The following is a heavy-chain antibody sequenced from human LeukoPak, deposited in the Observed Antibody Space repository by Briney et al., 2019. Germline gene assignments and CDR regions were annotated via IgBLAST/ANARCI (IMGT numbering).Heavy chain of an antibody. V-gene: IGHV4-39*01. CDR3: ARRRRDSSGSLYFDY. CDR2: IYYSGST. J-gene: IGHJ4*02. Sequence: SETLSLTCTVSGGSISSSGYFWGWIRLPPGKGLEWIGSIYYSGSTYYNPSLKSRVTISVDTSKNQFSLKLSSVTAADTAMFYCARRRRDSSGSLYFDYWGQGVLVTVPS. D-gene: IGHD3-22*01. CDR1: GGSISSSGYF.